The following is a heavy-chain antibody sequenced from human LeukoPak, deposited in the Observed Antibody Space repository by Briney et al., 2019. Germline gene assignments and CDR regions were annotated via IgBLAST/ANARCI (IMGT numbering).Heavy chain of an antibody. Sequence: SETLSLTCAVYGGSFSGYYWSWIRQPPGKGPEWIGEINHSGSTNYNPSLKSRVTISVDTSKNQFSLKLSSVTAADTAVYYCAARDGYSFDYWGQGTLVTVSS. CDR1: GGSFSGYY. V-gene: IGHV4-34*01. CDR2: INHSGST. CDR3: AARDGYSFDY. D-gene: IGHD5-12*01. J-gene: IGHJ4*02.